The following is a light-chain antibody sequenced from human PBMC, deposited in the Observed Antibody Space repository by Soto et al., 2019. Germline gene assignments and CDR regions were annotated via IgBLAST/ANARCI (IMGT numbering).Light chain of an antibody. Sequence: EIVMTQSPATLSVSPGERATLSCRASQSVSSNLAWYQQKPGQAPRLLIYGASTRATGIPARFSGSGSGTEFTLTISSLQSEDYAVYYCHQYNNWTPWTFGQGTRLEIK. CDR1: QSVSSN. CDR3: HQYNNWTPWT. CDR2: GAS. J-gene: IGKJ5*01. V-gene: IGKV3-15*01.